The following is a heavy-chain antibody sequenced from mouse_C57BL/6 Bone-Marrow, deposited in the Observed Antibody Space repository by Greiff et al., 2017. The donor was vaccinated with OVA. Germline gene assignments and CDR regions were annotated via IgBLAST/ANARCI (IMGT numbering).Heavy chain of an antibody. Sequence: EVHLVESGGGLVKPGGSLKLSCAASGFTFSSYAMSWVRQTPEKRLEWVATISDGGSYTYYPDNVKGRFTISRDNAKNNLYLQMSHLKSEDTAMYYCESDRSGYYSSSSSHYYAIDYWGQGTSVTVSS. J-gene: IGHJ4*01. CDR2: ISDGGSYT. V-gene: IGHV5-4*01. D-gene: IGHD1-1*01. CDR1: GFTFSSYA. CDR3: ESDRSGYYSSSSSHYYAIDY.